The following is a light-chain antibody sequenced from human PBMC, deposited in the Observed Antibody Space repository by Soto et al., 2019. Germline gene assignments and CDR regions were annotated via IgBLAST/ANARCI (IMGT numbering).Light chain of an antibody. J-gene: IGKJ1*01. CDR1: QSVSSSY. CDR2: GAS. CDR3: QQYGSSPRT. V-gene: IGKV3-20*01. Sequence: EIGLAHSPGTLSFSPGERATLSCRASQSVSSSYLAWYQQKPGQSPRLLIYGASSRATGIPDRFSGSGSGTDFPLTISRLETEDFAVYYCQQYGSSPRTFGQGTKVDIK.